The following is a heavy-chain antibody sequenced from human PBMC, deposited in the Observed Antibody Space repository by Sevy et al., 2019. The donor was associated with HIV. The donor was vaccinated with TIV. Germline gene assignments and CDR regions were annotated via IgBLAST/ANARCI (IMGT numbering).Heavy chain of an antibody. CDR2: ISSSGSTI. J-gene: IGHJ5*02. CDR3: ARFRGYQLLYGGWFDP. V-gene: IGHV3-11*01. D-gene: IGHD2-2*02. Sequence: GGSLRLSCAASGFTFSDYYMSWIRQAPGKGLEWVSYISSSGSTIYYANSVKGRFTISRDNAKNSLYLQMNSLRAEDTVVYYCARFRGYQLLYGGWFDPWGQGTLVTVSS. CDR1: GFTFSDYY.